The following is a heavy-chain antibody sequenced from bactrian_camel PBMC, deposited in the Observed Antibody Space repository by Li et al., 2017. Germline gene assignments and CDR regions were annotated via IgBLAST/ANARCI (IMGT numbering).Heavy chain of an antibody. J-gene: IGHJ4*01. Sequence: HVQLVESGGGLVQPGGSLRLSCAASGLTFGDYWMYWVRQAPGKGLEWVSGISSDGSTSYADSVKGRFTASADNAKNTVYLQMNSLKPEDTALYYCASAPDGWHGFWDSWGQGTQVTVS. CDR1: GLTFGDYW. CDR3: ASAPDGWHGFWDS. D-gene: IGHD7*01. V-gene: IGHV3S26*01. CDR2: ISSDGST.